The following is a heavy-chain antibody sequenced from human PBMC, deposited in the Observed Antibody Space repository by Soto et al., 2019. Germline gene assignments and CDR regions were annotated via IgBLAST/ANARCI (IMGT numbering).Heavy chain of an antibody. J-gene: IGHJ4*02. Sequence: KTSETLSLTCAVSGGSISSSNWWSWVRQPPGKGLEWIGEIYHSGSTNYNPSLKSRVTISVDKSKNQFSLKLSSVTAADTAVYYCARDHHCSSTSCYRHASSWSFDYWGQGTLVTVSS. CDR3: ARDHHCSSTSCYRHASSWSFDY. CDR2: IYHSGST. D-gene: IGHD2-2*01. CDR1: GGSISSSNW. V-gene: IGHV4-4*02.